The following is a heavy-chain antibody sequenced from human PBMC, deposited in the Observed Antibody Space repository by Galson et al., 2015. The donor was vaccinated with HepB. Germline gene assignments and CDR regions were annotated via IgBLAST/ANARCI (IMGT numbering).Heavy chain of an antibody. CDR3: AKIKGWVGATFDY. CDR1: GFTFSDYY. Sequence: SVRLSCAASGFTFSDYYMSWIRQAPGKGLEWVSYISSTSSYTHFADSVKGRFTISRDNTKNSLYLQMNSLRAEDTAVYYCAKIKGWVGATFDYWGQGTLVTVSS. D-gene: IGHD1-26*01. CDR2: ISSTSSYT. V-gene: IGHV3-11*06. J-gene: IGHJ4*02.